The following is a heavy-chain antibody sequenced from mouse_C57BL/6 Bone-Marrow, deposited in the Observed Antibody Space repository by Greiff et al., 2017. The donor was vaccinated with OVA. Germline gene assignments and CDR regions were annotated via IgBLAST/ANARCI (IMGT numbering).Heavy chain of an antibody. V-gene: IGHV5-16*01. CDR3: ARYLPYGYDGYFDV. J-gene: IGHJ1*03. CDR2: INYDGSST. Sequence: EVQLQESEGGLVQPGSSMKLSCTASGFTFSDYYMAWVRQVPEKGLEWVANINYDGSSTYYLDSLKSRFIISRDNAKNILYLQMSSLKSEDTATYYCARYLPYGYDGYFDVWGTGTTVTVSS. D-gene: IGHD2-2*01. CDR1: GFTFSDYY.